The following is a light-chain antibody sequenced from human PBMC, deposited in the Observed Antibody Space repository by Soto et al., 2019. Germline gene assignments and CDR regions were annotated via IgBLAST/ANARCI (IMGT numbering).Light chain of an antibody. CDR3: QQRSNWPPT. Sequence: EIVLTQSPATLSLSPGERATLSCRASQSISSYLAWYQQKPGQAPRLLIYDASNRATGIPARFIGGGTGTDFTLTISRLEPEDFAVYYCQQRSNWPPTFGGGTKVQIK. CDR1: QSISSY. V-gene: IGKV3-11*01. CDR2: DAS. J-gene: IGKJ4*01.